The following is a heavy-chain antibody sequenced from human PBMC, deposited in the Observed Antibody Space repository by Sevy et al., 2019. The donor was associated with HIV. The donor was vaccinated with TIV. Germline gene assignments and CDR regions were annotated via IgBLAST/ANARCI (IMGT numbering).Heavy chain of an antibody. CDR1: GGSISSGGYY. J-gene: IGHJ4*02. Sequence: SETLSLTCTVSGGSISSGGYYWSWIRQHPGKGLEWIGYIYYSGSTYYNPSLKSRVTISVDTSKNQFSLKLSSVTAADTAVYYCAREYSGSYFDYWGQGTLVTVSP. CDR2: IYYSGST. V-gene: IGHV4-31*03. D-gene: IGHD1-26*01. CDR3: AREYSGSYFDY.